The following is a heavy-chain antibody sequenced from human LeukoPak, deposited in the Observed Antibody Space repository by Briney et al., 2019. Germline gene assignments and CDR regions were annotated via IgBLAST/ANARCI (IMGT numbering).Heavy chain of an antibody. V-gene: IGHV1-69*13. Sequence: SVKVSRKASGGTFSSYAISWVRQAPGQGLEWMGGIIPIFGTANYAQKFQGRVTITADESTSTAYMELSSLRSEDTAVYYCARISPDYYDSSGYSYYFDYWGQGTLVTVSS. CDR3: ARISPDYYDSSGYSYYFDY. J-gene: IGHJ4*02. D-gene: IGHD3-22*01. CDR2: IIPIFGTA. CDR1: GGTFSSYA.